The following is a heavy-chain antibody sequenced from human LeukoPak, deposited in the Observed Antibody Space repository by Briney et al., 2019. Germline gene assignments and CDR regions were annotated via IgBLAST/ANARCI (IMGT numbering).Heavy chain of an antibody. V-gene: IGHV4-39*07. CDR1: GGSISSSSYY. Sequence: SETLSLTCTVSGGSISSSSYYWGWIRQPPGKGLEWIGSIYYSGSTYYNPSLKSRVTISVDTSKNQFSLKLSSVTAADTAVYYCARDAPATAFDYWGQGTLVTVSS. D-gene: IGHD2-21*02. J-gene: IGHJ4*02. CDR2: IYYSGST. CDR3: ARDAPATAFDY.